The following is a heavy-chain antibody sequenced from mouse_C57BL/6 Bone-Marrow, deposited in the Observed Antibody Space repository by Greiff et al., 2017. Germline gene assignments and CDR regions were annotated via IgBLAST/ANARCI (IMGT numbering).Heavy chain of an antibody. CDR1: GFTFSDYG. D-gene: IGHD1-1*01. J-gene: IGHJ4*01. CDR2: ISSGSSTI. V-gene: IGHV5-17*01. Sequence: EVQLQESGGGLVKPGGSLKLSCAASGFTFSDYGMHWVRQAPEKGLEWVAYISSGSSTIYYADKVKGRFTIARDNAKNTLFLQMTSLRSEDTAMYYCARDYYGSSYAMDYWGQGTSVTVSS. CDR3: ARDYYGSSYAMDY.